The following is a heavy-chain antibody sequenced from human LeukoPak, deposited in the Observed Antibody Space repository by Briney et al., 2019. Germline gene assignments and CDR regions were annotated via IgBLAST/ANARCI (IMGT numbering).Heavy chain of an antibody. V-gene: IGHV3-74*01. CDR2: LGHDETYT. D-gene: IGHD1-20*01. J-gene: IGHJ4*02. CDR1: GFSFSISW. CDR3: ARDTYNCGGKCSPIFAN. Sequence: PGGSLRLSCTASGFSFSISWMHWVRQAPGKGLVWVSRLGHDETYTSYADSVKGRFTISRDTGKNTLYLQMNSLRAEDTAIYYCARDTYNCGGKCSPIFANWGQGTLVSVSS.